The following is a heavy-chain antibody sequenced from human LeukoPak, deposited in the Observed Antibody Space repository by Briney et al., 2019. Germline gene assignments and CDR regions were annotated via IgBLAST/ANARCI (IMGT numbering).Heavy chain of an antibody. CDR1: DGSINSYY. J-gene: IGHJ6*02. V-gene: IGHV4-59*01. Sequence: PSETLSLTCSVSDGSINSYYWNWIRRPPGKGLEWIGYIYYNGNTNYSPSLKSRVTMSVDTSKNLLSLKVSSVTAADTAVYYCASVPLEDYGDSPMDVWGQGTTVTVSS. D-gene: IGHD4-17*01. CDR3: ASVPLEDYGDSPMDV. CDR2: IYYNGNT.